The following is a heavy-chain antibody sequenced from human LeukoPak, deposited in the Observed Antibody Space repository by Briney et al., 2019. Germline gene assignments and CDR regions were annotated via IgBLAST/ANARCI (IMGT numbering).Heavy chain of an antibody. Sequence: PSETLSLTCTVSGGSISSYYWSWIRQPPGKGLEWIGYISYTGGTHHNPSLKSRVTISVDTSNNQFSLKLSSVTAADTAVYYCARVPPLSRPYTGNNYYFDYWGQGTLVTVSS. D-gene: IGHD5-24*01. CDR3: ARVPPLSRPYTGNNYYFDY. CDR2: ISYTGGT. V-gene: IGHV4-59*01. CDR1: GGSISSYY. J-gene: IGHJ4*02.